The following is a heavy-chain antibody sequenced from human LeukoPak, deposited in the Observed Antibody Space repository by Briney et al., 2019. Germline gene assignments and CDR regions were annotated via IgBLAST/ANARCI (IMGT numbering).Heavy chain of an antibody. J-gene: IGHJ4*02. D-gene: IGHD2-2*01. CDR2: ISGSGGST. CDR1: GFTFSSYA. CDR3: AKDSHIVVVPAAPDY. Sequence: PGRSLRLSCAASGFTFSSYAMHWVRQAPGKGLEWVSAISGSGGSTYYADSVKGRFTISRDNSKNTLYLQMNSLRAEDTAVYYCAKDSHIVVVPAAPDYWGQGTLVTVSS. V-gene: IGHV3-23*01.